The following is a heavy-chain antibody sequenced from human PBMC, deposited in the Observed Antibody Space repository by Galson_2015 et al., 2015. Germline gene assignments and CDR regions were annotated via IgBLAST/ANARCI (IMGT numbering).Heavy chain of an antibody. D-gene: IGHD1-26*01. CDR3: ARDPLSGSYFAPAFDI. CDR1: GFTFSDYY. V-gene: IGHV3-11*01. CDR2: ISSSGSTI. J-gene: IGHJ4*02. Sequence: SLRLSCAASGFTFSDYYMSWIRQAPGKGLEWVSYISSSGSTIYYADSVKGRFTISRDNAKNSLYLQMNSLRAEDTAVYYCARDPLSGSYFAPAFDIWGQGTLVTVSS.